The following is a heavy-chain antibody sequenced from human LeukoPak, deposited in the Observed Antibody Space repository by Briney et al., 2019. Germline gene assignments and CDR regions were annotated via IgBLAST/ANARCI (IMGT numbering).Heavy chain of an antibody. CDR2: ISGSSTTI. CDR1: GFTFSSYS. CDR3: ARSDGAYSDY. D-gene: IGHD4-17*01. Sequence: GESLRLSCVASGFTFSSYSMNWVRQAPGKGLEWVSYISGSSTTIKYPNSVKGRFTISRDSAKNSVYLQMGSLRDEDTAVYYCARSDGAYSDYWGQGTLVTVSS. J-gene: IGHJ4*02. V-gene: IGHV3-48*02.